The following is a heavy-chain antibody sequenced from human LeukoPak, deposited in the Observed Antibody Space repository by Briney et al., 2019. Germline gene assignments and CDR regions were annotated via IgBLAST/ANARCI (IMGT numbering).Heavy chain of an antibody. CDR3: ARGSSVTGFDY. J-gene: IGHJ4*01. CDR1: GFTFSSYL. V-gene: IGHV3-7*04. Sequence: PGGSLRLSCAASGFTFSSYLMSWVRQAPGKGLEWAANIKQDGSEKYYVDSVKGRFTISRDNAKNSLYLQMNSLRAEDTAVYYCARGSSVTGFDYWGQGTLVTVSS. D-gene: IGHD2-21*02. CDR2: IKQDGSEK.